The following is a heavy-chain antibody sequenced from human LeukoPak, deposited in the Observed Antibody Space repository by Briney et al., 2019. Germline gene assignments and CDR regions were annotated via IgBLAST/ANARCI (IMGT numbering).Heavy chain of an antibody. CDR1: GGSISSGSYY. V-gene: IGHV4-39*01. Sequence: SETLSLTCNVSGGSISSGSYYWARLRQSPEKGLEWIASIYYSGSTHYNPSLRSRAIISRDTSKNQFSLKLSSVSAADTAVYFCARWYEYWGQGTLVTVSS. J-gene: IGHJ4*02. D-gene: IGHD4-23*01. CDR3: ARWYEY. CDR2: IYYSGST.